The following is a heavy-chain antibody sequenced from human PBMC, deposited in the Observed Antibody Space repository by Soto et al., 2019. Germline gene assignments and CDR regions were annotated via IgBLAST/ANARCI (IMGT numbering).Heavy chain of an antibody. D-gene: IGHD2-21*02. V-gene: IGHV3-23*04. CDR2: ISGSGVDT. CDR3: AIGGAYCYGDCTRAH. Sequence: EVQVVQSGGGSVQPGGSLRLSCEASGFTFSSYGMTWVRQAPGKGLGWVAGISGSGVDTKYADSVKGRFIIARDNYMNKMYLQMYNLRVEDTAVYFCAIGGAYCYGDCTRAHWGQGTLVTVSS. CDR1: GFTFSSYG. J-gene: IGHJ4*02.